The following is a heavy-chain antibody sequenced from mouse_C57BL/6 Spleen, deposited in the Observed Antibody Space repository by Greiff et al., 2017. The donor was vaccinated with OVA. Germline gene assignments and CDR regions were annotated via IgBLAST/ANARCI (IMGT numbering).Heavy chain of an antibody. CDR1: GYTFTSYT. CDR2: INPSSGYT. V-gene: IGHV1-4*01. Sequence: VQLQPSWAELARPGASVKMSCKASGYTFTSYTMHWVKQRPGQGLEWIGYINPSSGYTKYNQKFKDKATLTADKSSSTAYMQLSSLTSEDSAVYYCARDYGSSFWFAYWGQGTLVTVSA. CDR3: ARDYGSSFWFAY. J-gene: IGHJ3*01. D-gene: IGHD1-1*01.